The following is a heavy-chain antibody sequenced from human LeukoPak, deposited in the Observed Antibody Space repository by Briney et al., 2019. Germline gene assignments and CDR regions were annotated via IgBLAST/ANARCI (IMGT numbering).Heavy chain of an antibody. CDR1: GGSISSYY. V-gene: IGHV4-59*01. CDR2: IYYSGST. D-gene: IGHD1-20*01. J-gene: IGHJ6*02. Sequence: SETLSLTCTVSGGSISSYYWSWIRQPPGKGLEWIGYIYYSGSTNYNPSLKSRVTISVDTSKNQFSLKLSSVTAADTAVYYCARVVTGAMGLYYYYYGMDVWGQGTTVTVSS. CDR3: ARVVTGAMGLYYYYYGMDV.